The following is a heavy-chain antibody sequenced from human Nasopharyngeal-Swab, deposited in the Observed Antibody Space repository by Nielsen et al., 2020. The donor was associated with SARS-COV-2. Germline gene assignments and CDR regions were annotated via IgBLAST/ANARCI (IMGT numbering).Heavy chain of an antibody. D-gene: IGHD5-12*01. CDR3: ARDLGGYDTSFDY. J-gene: IGHJ4*02. CDR1: GFTFLSYS. CDR2: ISSSSNYI. V-gene: IGHV3-21*01. Sequence: GESLKISCAASGFTFLSYSMNWVRQAPGKGLEWVSSISSSSNYIYYADSVKGRLTISRDNAKNSLYLQMNSLRAEDTAVYYCARDLGGYDTSFDYWGQGTLVTVSS.